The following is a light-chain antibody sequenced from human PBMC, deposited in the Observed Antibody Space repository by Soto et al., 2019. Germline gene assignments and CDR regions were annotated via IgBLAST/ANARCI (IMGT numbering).Light chain of an antibody. CDR3: LQDYNYPRT. J-gene: IGKJ1*01. V-gene: IGKV1-6*01. CDR1: QAIGKD. CDR2: EAS. Sequence: AIQMTQSPSSLSASVGDRVTLTCRASQAIGKDLGWYQQKPGEAPKLLIFEASTVQTGVPSRFSGSGSGTDFTLTISNLQPEDFATYFCLQDYNYPRTFGQGTTVALK.